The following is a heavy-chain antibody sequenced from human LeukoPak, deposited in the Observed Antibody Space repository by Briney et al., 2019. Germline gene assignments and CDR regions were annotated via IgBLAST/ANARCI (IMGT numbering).Heavy chain of an antibody. D-gene: IGHD1-1*01. Sequence: GGSLRLSCAASGFTFSSYSMNWVRQAPGKGLEWVSSISSSSSYIYYADSVKGRFTISRDNAENSLYLQMNSLRAEDTAVYYCARAPLNWNEYYFDYWGQGTLVTVSS. J-gene: IGHJ4*02. V-gene: IGHV3-21*01. CDR1: GFTFSSYS. CDR3: ARAPLNWNEYYFDY. CDR2: ISSSSSYI.